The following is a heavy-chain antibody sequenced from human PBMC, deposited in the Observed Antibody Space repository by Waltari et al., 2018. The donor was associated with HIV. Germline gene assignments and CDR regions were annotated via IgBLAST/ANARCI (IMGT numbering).Heavy chain of an antibody. Sequence: EVQLVASGVGLVKRGGSLRVPCVASGYPFILYSMNWVPQLPGQGLERVSSISSSSSYIYYADSVKGRFTISRDNAKNSLYLQMNSLRAEDTAVYYCARGQYYDILTGYYESTRGWFDPWGQGTLVTVSS. CDR3: ARGQYYDILTGYYESTRGWFDP. CDR2: ISSSSSYI. V-gene: IGHV3-21*01. J-gene: IGHJ5*02. D-gene: IGHD3-9*01. CDR1: GYPFILYS.